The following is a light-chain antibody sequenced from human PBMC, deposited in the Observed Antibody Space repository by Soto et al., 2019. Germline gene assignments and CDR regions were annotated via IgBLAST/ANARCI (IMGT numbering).Light chain of an antibody. J-gene: IGLJ1*01. Sequence: QSALTLPASVSGSPGQSITISCTGTSSDVGGYKFVSWYQQHPGRAPKVIISDVSHRPSGVSNRFSGSKSGNTASLTVSGLQAEDEADYYCSSYTSSSTYVFGSGTKLTVL. V-gene: IGLV2-14*01. CDR3: SSYTSSSTYV. CDR2: DVS. CDR1: SSDVGGYKF.